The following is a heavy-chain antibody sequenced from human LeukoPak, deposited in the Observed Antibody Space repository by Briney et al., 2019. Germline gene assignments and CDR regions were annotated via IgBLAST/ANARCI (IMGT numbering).Heavy chain of an antibody. CDR2: IIPIFGTA. CDR1: GYTFTSYG. CDR3: ARSYCGGDCQFDY. J-gene: IGHJ4*02. V-gene: IGHV1-69*05. D-gene: IGHD2-21*01. Sequence: SVKVSCKASGYTFTSYGIGWVRQAPGQGLEWMGGIIPIFGTANYAQKFQGRVTITTDESTSTAYMELSSLRSEDTAVYYCARSYCGGDCQFDYWGQGTLVTVSS.